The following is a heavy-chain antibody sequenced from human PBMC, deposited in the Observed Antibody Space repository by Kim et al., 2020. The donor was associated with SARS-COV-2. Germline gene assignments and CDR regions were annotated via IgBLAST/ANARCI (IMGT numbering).Heavy chain of an antibody. CDR2: IWYDGSNK. J-gene: IGHJ6*02. V-gene: IGHV3-33*01. Sequence: GGSLRLSCAASGFTFSSYGMHWVRQAPGKGLEWVAVIWYDGSNKYYADSVKGRFTISRDNSKNTLYLQMNSLRAEDTAVYYCARVQQQLDYYYGMDVWGQGTTVTVSS. CDR3: ARVQQQLDYYYGMDV. D-gene: IGHD6-13*01. CDR1: GFTFSSYG.